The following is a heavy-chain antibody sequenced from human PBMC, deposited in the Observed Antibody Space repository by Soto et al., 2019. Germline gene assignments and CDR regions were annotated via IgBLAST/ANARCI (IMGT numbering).Heavy chain of an antibody. J-gene: IGHJ4*02. CDR1: EFTFSSYG. V-gene: IGHV3-30*18. D-gene: IGHD3-22*01. CDR3: AKDTFYHDSSGYYVFDY. Sequence: GGSLRLSCAAPEFTFSSYGIHRVRQAPGKGVEWVAVISYDGSKKNYLDSVKGRFTISRDNSKNTMYLEMNSLRAEDTAVYYCAKDTFYHDSSGYYVFDYWGQGTLVTVSS. CDR2: ISYDGSKK.